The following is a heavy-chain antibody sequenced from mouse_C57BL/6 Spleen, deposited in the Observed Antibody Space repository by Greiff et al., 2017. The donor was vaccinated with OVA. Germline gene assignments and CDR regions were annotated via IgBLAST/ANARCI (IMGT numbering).Heavy chain of an antibody. J-gene: IGHJ4*01. Sequence: EVKVVESGGGLVQPGGSLKLSCAASGFTFSDYYMYWVRQTPEKRLEWVAYISNGGGSTYYPDTVKGRFTISRDNAKNTLYLQMSRLKSEDTAMYYCARQGTTVRYAMDYWGQGTSVTVSS. V-gene: IGHV5-12*01. CDR1: GFTFSDYY. CDR2: ISNGGGST. D-gene: IGHD1-1*01. CDR3: ARQGTTVRYAMDY.